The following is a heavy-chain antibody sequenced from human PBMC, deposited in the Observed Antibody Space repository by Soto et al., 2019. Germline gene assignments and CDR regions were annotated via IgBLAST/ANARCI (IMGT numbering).Heavy chain of an antibody. Sequence: LSLTCAVSGGSISSSNWWSWVRQPPGKGLEWIGEIYHSGSTNYNPSLKSRVTISVDKSKNQFSLKLSSVTAADTAVYYCARVAPNDSSGCIDYWGQGTLVTVSS. CDR3: ARVAPNDSSGCIDY. J-gene: IGHJ4*02. V-gene: IGHV4-4*02. D-gene: IGHD3-22*01. CDR2: IYHSGST. CDR1: GGSISSSNW.